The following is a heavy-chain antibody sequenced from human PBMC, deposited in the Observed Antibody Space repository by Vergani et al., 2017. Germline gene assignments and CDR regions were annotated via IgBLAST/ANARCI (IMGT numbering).Heavy chain of an antibody. V-gene: IGHV3-23*04. CDR2: ISGSGGST. D-gene: IGHD1-26*01. J-gene: IGHJ6*02. CDR3: AKAGEIVGATYYYYYGMDV. CDR1: GFTFSSYA. Sequence: LEESGGGLVQPGGSLRLSCAASGFTFSSYAMSWVRQAPGKGLEWVSAISGSGGSTYYADSVKGRFTISRDNSKNTLYLQMNSLRAEDTAVYYCAKAGEIVGATYYYYYGMDVWGQGTTVTVSS.